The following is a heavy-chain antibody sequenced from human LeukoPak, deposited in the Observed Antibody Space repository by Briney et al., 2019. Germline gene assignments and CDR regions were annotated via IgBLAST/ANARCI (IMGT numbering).Heavy chain of an antibody. J-gene: IGHJ5*02. Sequence: ASVRVSCKASVYTFTSYFIHWVRQAPGQGLEWMGWISVYNGDTNYAQNFQGRVTMTTDTSTDTAYMELRSLRYDDTAVYYCARDGLSYTNPNNWFDPWGQGTLVTVSS. CDR2: ISVYNGDT. D-gene: IGHD2-2*02. CDR3: ARDGLSYTNPNNWFDP. CDR1: VYTFTSYF. V-gene: IGHV1-18*04.